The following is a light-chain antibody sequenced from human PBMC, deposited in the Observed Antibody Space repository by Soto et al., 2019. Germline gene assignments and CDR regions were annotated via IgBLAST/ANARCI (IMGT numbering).Light chain of an antibody. CDR2: GGS. Sequence: EILLTQSPGTLSLSPGDRATLSCRASQSVRSNYLAWYQQKPGQAPRLLLYGGSSRATGIPDRFSGSGSGTDFSLTISRLEPEDFAVYYCQKYDTSIPLTFGGGTKVDIK. CDR1: QSVRSNY. J-gene: IGKJ4*01. V-gene: IGKV3-20*01. CDR3: QKYDTSIPLT.